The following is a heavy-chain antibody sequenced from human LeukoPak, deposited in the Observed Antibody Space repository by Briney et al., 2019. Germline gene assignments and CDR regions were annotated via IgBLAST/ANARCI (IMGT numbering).Heavy chain of an antibody. CDR3: ARDPLYCSGGSCYAVSYYYYGMDV. D-gene: IGHD2-15*01. CDR1: GYAFTSYG. Sequence: GASVKVSCKASGYAFTSYGISWVRQAPGQGLEWKGWISAYNGNTNYAQKLQGRVTMTTDTSTSTAYMELRSLRSDDTAVYYCARDPLYCSGGSCYAVSYYYYGMDVWGKGTTVTVSS. J-gene: IGHJ6*04. V-gene: IGHV1-18*04. CDR2: ISAYNGNT.